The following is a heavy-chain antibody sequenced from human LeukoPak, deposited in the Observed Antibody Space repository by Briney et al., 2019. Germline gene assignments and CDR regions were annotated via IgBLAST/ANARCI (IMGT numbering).Heavy chain of an antibody. J-gene: IGHJ5*02. Sequence: SGGSLRLSCAASGFTFSTYAMSWVRQAPGKGLEWVSVVSGTGGRTYYADSVKGRFTISRDNSKNTPYLQMNSLRAEDTALYYCVKASSSSPQYNWFDAWGQGTLVTVSS. CDR2: VSGTGGRT. D-gene: IGHD6-6*01. CDR1: GFTFSTYA. CDR3: VKASSSSPQYNWFDA. V-gene: IGHV3-23*01.